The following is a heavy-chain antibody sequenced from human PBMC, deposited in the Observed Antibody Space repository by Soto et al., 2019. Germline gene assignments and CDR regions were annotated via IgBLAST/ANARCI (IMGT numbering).Heavy chain of an antibody. D-gene: IGHD4-4*01. J-gene: IGHJ6*02. V-gene: IGHV4-39*01. CDR3: ARSMTTTDYYYYGMDV. CDR2: IYYSGST. CDR1: GGSISSSSYY. Sequence: PSETLSLTCTVSGGSISSSSYYWGWIRQPPGKGLEWIGSIYYSGSTYYNPSLKSRVTISVDTSKNQFSLKLSSVTAADTAVYYCARSMTTTDYYYYGMDVWGQGTTVTVSS.